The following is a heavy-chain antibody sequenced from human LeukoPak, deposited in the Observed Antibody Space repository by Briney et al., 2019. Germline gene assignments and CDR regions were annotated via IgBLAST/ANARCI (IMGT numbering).Heavy chain of an antibody. D-gene: IGHD6-19*01. J-gene: IGHJ3*02. CDR3: ASQSIAVAAFDI. CDR1: GGTFSIYA. V-gene: IGHV1-69*05. CDR2: IIPIFGTA. Sequence: SVKVSCXASGGTFSIYAISWVRQARGQGLEWMGGIIPIFGTANYAQKFQGRVTITTDESTSTAYMELSSLRSEDTAVYYCASQSIAVAAFDIWGQGTMVTVSS.